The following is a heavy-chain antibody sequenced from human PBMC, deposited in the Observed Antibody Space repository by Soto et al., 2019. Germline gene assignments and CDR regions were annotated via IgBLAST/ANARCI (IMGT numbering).Heavy chain of an antibody. Sequence: PGESLKTSCHGSGFSFNSPWIGWVRQMPGKGLEWMGLIYPGDSDTRYSPSFQGQVTISADKSISTAYLQWSSLKASDTAIYYCARAHGMDVWGQGTTVTVSS. CDR3: ARAHGMDV. V-gene: IGHV5-51*01. CDR1: GFSFNSPW. J-gene: IGHJ6*02. CDR2: IYPGDSDT.